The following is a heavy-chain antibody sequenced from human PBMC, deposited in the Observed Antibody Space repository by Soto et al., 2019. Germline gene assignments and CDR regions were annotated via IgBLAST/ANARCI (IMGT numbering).Heavy chain of an antibody. CDR2: ISAYNGNT. D-gene: IGHD3-16*02. V-gene: IGHV1-18*01. Sequence: QVQLVQSGAEVKKPGASVKVSCKASGYTFTSSGISWVRQAPGQGLEWMGWISAYNGNTNYAQKLQGRVTMTTDTATSTAYMELRSLRSDDTAVYYCARDPYDYVWGSYRYGRDGWGKGTTVTVSS. J-gene: IGHJ6*04. CDR1: GYTFTSSG. CDR3: ARDPYDYVWGSYRYGRDG.